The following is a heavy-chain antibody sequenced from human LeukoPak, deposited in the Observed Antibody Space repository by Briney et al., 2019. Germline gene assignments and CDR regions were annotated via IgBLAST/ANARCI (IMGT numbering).Heavy chain of an antibody. Sequence: SQTLSLTCTVSGGSISSGDYYWSWIRQPPGKGLEWVGCIYNSGSTYYNPSLKSRVTISVDTSRNQFSLKLSSVTAADTAVYYCARDATPFYYGSGSVADDDAFDIWGQGTMVTVSS. J-gene: IGHJ3*02. CDR1: GGSISSGDYY. D-gene: IGHD3-10*01. CDR3: ARDATPFYYGSGSVADDDAFDI. V-gene: IGHV4-30-4*01. CDR2: IYNSGST.